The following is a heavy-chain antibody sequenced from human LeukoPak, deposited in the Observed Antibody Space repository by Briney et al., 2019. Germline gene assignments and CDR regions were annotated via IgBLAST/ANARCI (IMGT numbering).Heavy chain of an antibody. V-gene: IGHV4-4*07. CDR1: GGSISRYY. J-gene: IGHJ4*02. CDR2: IYTSGSS. CDR3: AREVRCSTTRCYSLFDY. D-gene: IGHD2-2*02. Sequence: SETLSLTCTVSGGSISRYYWSWIRQPAGKGLEWIGRIYTSGSSNHNPSLKSRVTMSVDMSKNQFSLRLSSVTAADTAVYYCAREVRCSTTRCYSLFDYWGQGTLVTVSS.